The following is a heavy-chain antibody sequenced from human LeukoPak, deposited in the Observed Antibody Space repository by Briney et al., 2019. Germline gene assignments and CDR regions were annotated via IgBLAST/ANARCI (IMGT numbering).Heavy chain of an antibody. D-gene: IGHD2-8*01. V-gene: IGHV3-7*01. CDR3: AREGCTNGVCYSYFDY. CDR2: IKQDGSEK. J-gene: IGHJ4*02. CDR1: GFTFSSYW. Sequence: PGGSLRLSCAASGFTFSSYWMSWVRQAPGKGLEWVANIKQDGSEKYYVDSVKGRFTISRDNAKNSLYLQMNSLRAEDTAVYYCAREGCTNGVCYSYFDYWGQGTLVTVSS.